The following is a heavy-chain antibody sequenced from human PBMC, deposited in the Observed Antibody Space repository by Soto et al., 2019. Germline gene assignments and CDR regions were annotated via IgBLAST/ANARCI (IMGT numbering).Heavy chain of an antibody. CDR1: DYTFTSYG. D-gene: IGHD3-10*01. Sequence: ASVKVSCKDSDYTFTSYGISCLRQAPEEGLEWMGWISAYNGNTNYAQKHQGRVTMTTDTSTSTAYMELRSLRSDDTAVYYCARDLEHYYGSGSYYNALDYWGQGTLVTVSS. V-gene: IGHV1-18*01. J-gene: IGHJ4*02. CDR2: ISAYNGNT. CDR3: ARDLEHYYGSGSYYNALDY.